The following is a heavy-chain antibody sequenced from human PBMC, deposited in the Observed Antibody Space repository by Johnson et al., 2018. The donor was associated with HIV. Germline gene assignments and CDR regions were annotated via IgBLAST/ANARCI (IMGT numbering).Heavy chain of an antibody. CDR2: IRYDGSNK. J-gene: IGHJ3*02. CDR3: AKDERAAAGTRGLDAFDI. CDR1: GFTFDDYD. D-gene: IGHD6-13*01. V-gene: IGHV3-30*02. Sequence: QVQLVESGGGLVQPGGSLRLSCAASGFTFDDYDMSWVRQAPGKGLEWVAFIRYDGSNKYYADSVKGRFTISRDNSKNTLYLQMNSLRAEDTAVYYCAKDERAAAGTRGLDAFDIWGQGTMVTVSS.